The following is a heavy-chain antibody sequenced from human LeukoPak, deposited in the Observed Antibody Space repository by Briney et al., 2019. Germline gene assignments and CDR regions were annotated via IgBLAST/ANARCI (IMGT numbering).Heavy chain of an antibody. V-gene: IGHV5-51*01. CDR2: IYPGDSDT. J-gene: IGHJ6*03. Sequence: GESLKISCKGSGYSFTSYWIGWVRQTPGKGLEWMGIIYPGDSDTRYSPSFQGQVTISADKSISTAYLQWSSLKASDTAMYYCARAVKGSGYDPYYYYMDVWGKGTTVTVSS. CDR1: GYSFTSYW. D-gene: IGHD5-12*01. CDR3: ARAVKGSGYDPYYYYMDV.